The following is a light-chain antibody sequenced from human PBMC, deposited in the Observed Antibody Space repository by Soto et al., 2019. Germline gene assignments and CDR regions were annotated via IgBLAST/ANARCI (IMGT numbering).Light chain of an antibody. V-gene: IGKV3-11*01. CDR2: DAS. CDR1: QSVSSY. CDR3: QQRFNWPRFT. J-gene: IGKJ2*01. Sequence: EIVLTQSPATLSLSPGERATLSCRASQSVSSYLAWYQQKPGQAPRLLIYDASNRATGIPARFSGGGSGTDFTLTISSLEPEDFAVYYCQQRFNWPRFTFDHGTKLEIK.